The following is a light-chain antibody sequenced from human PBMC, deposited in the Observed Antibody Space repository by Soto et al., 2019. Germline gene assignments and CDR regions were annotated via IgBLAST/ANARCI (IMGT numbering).Light chain of an antibody. Sequence: QCVLTHPPSVSGAALQSLTISCTGSSSNIGAGYDVHWYQQLPGTAPKLLIHGNNNRPSGVPDRFSGAKSGTSASLAFAGLQAEDEADYYCQSYDSSLSAYVFGTGTKVTVL. V-gene: IGLV1-40*01. CDR1: SSNIGAGYD. CDR3: QSYDSSLSAYV. CDR2: GNN. J-gene: IGLJ1*01.